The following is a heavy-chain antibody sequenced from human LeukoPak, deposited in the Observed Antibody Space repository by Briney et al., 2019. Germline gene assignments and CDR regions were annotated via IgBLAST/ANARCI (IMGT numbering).Heavy chain of an antibody. Sequence: GGSLRLTCAASGCTFSRYDMSWVRQAPGKGLEWVSSISGGGSTYSADSLTGRCTISIANSKTTLYLQMNSLRAEHTAVYYCAKTFYSGSYLGFYYWGERTLVTVSS. CDR3: AKTFYSGSYLGFYY. V-gene: IGHV3-23*01. CDR2: ISGGGST. J-gene: IGHJ4*02. CDR1: GCTFSRYD. D-gene: IGHD1-26*01.